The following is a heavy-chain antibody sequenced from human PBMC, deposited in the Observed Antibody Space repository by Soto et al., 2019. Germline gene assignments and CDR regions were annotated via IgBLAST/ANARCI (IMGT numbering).Heavy chain of an antibody. D-gene: IGHD2-21*01. J-gene: IGHJ4*02. CDR2: IYHNGNT. CDR1: GGSISNSNW. Sequence: QVQLQESGPGLVKPAGTLSLTCAVSGGSISNSNWWSWVRQPPGKGLEWIGDIYHNGNTNYSPSLKSRVATSVDKSKNQFSLKLTSVTAADTAVYYCAGSAVSARTYFFDYWGQGTLVTVSS. V-gene: IGHV4-4*02. CDR3: AGSAVSARTYFFDY.